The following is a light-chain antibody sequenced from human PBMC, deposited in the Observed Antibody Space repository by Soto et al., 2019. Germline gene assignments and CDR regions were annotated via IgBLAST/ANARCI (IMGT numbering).Light chain of an antibody. J-gene: IGKJ1*01. CDR1: QGISNY. CDR3: QKDNSVPRT. Sequence: DIQMTQSPSSLSASVGDRVTITCRASQGISNYLAWYQQKPGKVPKLLIYAASTLQSGVPSRFSGSGSGKDVTLTISSLQPEDVASYYCQKDNSVPRTFGQGTKVEIK. V-gene: IGKV1-27*01. CDR2: AAS.